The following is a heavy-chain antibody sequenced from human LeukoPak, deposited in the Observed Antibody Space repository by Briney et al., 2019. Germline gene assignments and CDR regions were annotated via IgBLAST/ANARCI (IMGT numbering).Heavy chain of an antibody. J-gene: IGHJ4*02. V-gene: IGHV6-1*01. CDR2: TYYRSKWHN. CDR1: GDSVYNNNAA. Sequence: SQSLSLTCAISGDSVYNNNAAWNWVRQSPSRGLEWLGRTYYRSKWHNEHAESVKSRITISPDTSKNQFSLHLTSVTPEDTAVYYCTRDFDYWGQGTLVTVSS. CDR3: TRDFDY.